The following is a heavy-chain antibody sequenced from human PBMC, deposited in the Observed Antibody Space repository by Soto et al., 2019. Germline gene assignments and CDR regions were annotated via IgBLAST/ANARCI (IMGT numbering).Heavy chain of an antibody. CDR3: AKVGDHPVGDIGIVVGAFDI. D-gene: IGHD3-16*01. CDR1: GFTFSSYA. V-gene: IGHV3-23*01. Sequence: GGSLRLSCAASGFTFSSYAMSWVRQAPGKGLEWVSAISGSGGSTYYADSVKGRFTISRDNSKNTLYLQMNSLRAEDTAVYYCAKVGDHPVGDIGIVVGAFDIWGQGTMVTVSS. J-gene: IGHJ3*02. CDR2: ISGSGGST.